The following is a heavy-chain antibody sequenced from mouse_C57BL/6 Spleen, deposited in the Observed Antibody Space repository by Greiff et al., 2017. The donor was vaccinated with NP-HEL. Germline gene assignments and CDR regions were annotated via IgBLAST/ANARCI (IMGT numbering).Heavy chain of an antibody. CDR2: IHPNSGST. Sequence: QVQLQQSGAELVKPGASVKLSCKASGYTFTSYWMHWVKQRPGQGLEWIGMIHPNSGSTNYNEKFKSKATLTVDKSSSTAYMQLSSLTSEDSAVYYCARRDYGSSSALFDYWGQGTTLTVSS. D-gene: IGHD1-1*01. J-gene: IGHJ2*01. CDR1: GYTFTSYW. CDR3: ARRDYGSSSALFDY. V-gene: IGHV1-64*01.